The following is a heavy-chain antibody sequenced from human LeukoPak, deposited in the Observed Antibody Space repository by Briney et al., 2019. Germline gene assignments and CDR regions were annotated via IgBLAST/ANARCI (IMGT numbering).Heavy chain of an antibody. J-gene: IGHJ4*02. CDR2: INPSGGST. V-gene: IGHV1-46*01. CDR1: GYTLTELS. D-gene: IGHD3-22*01. CDR3: ARVEFDDSSGYIDY. Sequence: ASVKVSCKVSGYTLTELSMHWVRQAPGQGLEWMGIINPSGGSTSYAQKFQGRVTMTRDTSTSTVYMELSSLRSADTAVYYCARVEFDDSSGYIDYWGQGTLVTVSS.